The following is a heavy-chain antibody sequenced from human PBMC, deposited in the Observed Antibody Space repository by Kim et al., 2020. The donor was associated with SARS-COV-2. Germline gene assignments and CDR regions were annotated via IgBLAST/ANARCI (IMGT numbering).Heavy chain of an antibody. CDR3: ARHPCSSTSCYVSSAFDI. D-gene: IGHD2-2*01. Sequence: SETLSLTCTVSGGSISSSSYYWGWIRQPPGKGLEWIGSIYYSGSTYYNPSLKSRVTISVDTSKNQFSLKLSSVTAADTAVYYCARHPCSSTSCYVSSAFDIWGQGTMVTVSS. V-gene: IGHV4-39*01. J-gene: IGHJ3*02. CDR1: GGSISSSSYY. CDR2: IYYSGST.